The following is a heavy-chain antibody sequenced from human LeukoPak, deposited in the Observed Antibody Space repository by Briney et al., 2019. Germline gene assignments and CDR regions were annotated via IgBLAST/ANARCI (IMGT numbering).Heavy chain of an antibody. Sequence: PVRSLRLSCAASGLTFSNYEMDCVRQAPGEGLEWLSYISSSSNMIFYAESVKGRFTISRDNAKNSLYLQMNTLGAEDTAIYSCATASGGWYSYYFDSWGQGILVTVSS. J-gene: IGHJ4*02. D-gene: IGHD6-13*01. V-gene: IGHV3-48*03. CDR3: ATASGGWYSYYFDS. CDR2: ISSSSNMI. CDR1: GLTFSNYE.